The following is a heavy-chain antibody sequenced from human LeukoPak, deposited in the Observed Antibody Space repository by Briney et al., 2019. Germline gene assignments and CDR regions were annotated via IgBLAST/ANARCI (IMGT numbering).Heavy chain of an antibody. V-gene: IGHV4-30-2*01. Sequence: SETLSLTCTVSGDSISNGGYYWSWIRQPPGKGLEWIGYIYHSGSTYYNPSLHNRVTISVDRFKNHFSLKLTSVTAADTAVYYCATDLWSRYSSSDEPFDYWGQGTLVTVSS. CDR3: ATDLWSRYSSSDEPFDY. J-gene: IGHJ4*02. CDR1: GDSISNGGYY. CDR2: IYHSGST. D-gene: IGHD6-6*01.